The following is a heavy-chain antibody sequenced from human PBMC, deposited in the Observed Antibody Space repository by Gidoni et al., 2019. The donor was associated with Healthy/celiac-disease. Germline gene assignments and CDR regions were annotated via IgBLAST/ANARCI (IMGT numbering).Heavy chain of an antibody. V-gene: IGHV2-5*02. J-gene: IGHJ3*02. D-gene: IGHD3-22*01. CDR1: GFSLSTSGVG. Sequence: QITLKESGPTLVKPTQTLTLTCPFSGFSLSTSGVGVGWIRQPPGKALEWLALIYWDDDKRYSPSLKSRLTITKDTSKNQVVLTMTNMDPVDTATHYCAHRPNYYDSSGYPDDAFDIWGQGTMVTVSS. CDR2: IYWDDDK. CDR3: AHRPNYYDSSGYPDDAFDI.